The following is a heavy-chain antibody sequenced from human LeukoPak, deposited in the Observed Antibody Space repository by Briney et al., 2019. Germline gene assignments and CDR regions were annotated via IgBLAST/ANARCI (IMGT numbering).Heavy chain of an antibody. Sequence: SETLSLTCAVYGGSFSGSYWSWIRQPPGKGLEWIGEINHSGSTNYNPSLKGRVTISADTSKNQFSLKLSSVTAADTAVYYCARGGQLWPRDDYWGQGTLVTVSS. V-gene: IGHV4-34*01. CDR1: GGSFSGSY. D-gene: IGHD3-16*01. CDR2: INHSGST. J-gene: IGHJ4*02. CDR3: ARGGQLWPRDDY.